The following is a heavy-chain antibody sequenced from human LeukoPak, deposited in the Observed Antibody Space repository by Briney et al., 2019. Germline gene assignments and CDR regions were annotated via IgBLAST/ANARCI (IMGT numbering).Heavy chain of an antibody. D-gene: IGHD2-2*02. CDR2: ISRGSKYI. Sequence: GGSLRLSCGASGFTFSDYSMNWVRQAPGKGPEWVSSISRGSKYIHYADSVKGRFTISRDNAKNSLYLQMNSLRAEDTAVYYCARVDTQRPYYFDYWGQGTLVTVSS. CDR3: ARVDTQRPYYFDY. CDR1: GFTFSDYS. V-gene: IGHV3-21*01. J-gene: IGHJ4*02.